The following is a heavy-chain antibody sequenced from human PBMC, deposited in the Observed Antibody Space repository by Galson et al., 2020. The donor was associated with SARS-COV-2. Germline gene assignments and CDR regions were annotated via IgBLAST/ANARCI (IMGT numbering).Heavy chain of an antibody. J-gene: IGHJ6*02. CDR1: GFPFSTSS. D-gene: IGHD5-18*01. CDR2: ISTSSSYT. Sequence: NSGGSLRPSCAASGFPFSTSSMNCVRLAPGKGLEWVSSISTSSSYTYYADSVKGRFSISRDNPRNSLYLQMNSLRAEDTAVYYCARDEGIRGYNYGRLYYGLDVWGQGTTVTVSS. CDR3: ARDEGIRGYNYGRLYYGLDV. V-gene: IGHV3-21*01.